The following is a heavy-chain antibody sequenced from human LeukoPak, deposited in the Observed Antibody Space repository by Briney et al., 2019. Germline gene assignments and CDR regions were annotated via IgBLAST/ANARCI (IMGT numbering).Heavy chain of an antibody. Sequence: PGGSLRLSCAASGFTFSSYWMSWVRQAPGKGLEWVANIKQDGSEKYYVDSVKGRFTISRDNAKNSLYLQMNSLRAEDTAVYYCARPYSSSSPLGAYYFDYWGQGTLVTVSS. D-gene: IGHD6-6*01. CDR1: GFTFSSYW. V-gene: IGHV3-7*01. CDR3: ARPYSSSSPLGAYYFDY. J-gene: IGHJ4*02. CDR2: IKQDGSEK.